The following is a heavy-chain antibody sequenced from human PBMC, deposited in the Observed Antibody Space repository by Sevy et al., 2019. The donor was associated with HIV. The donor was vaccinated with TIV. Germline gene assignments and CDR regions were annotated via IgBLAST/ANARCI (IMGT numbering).Heavy chain of an antibody. Sequence: SETLSLTCTVSGGSISSSSYYWGWIRQPPGKGLEWIGSINYSGSTYYNPSLKSRVTISVDTSKNQFSLKLSSVTAADTAVYYCARHLSGSYSIDYWGQGTLVTVSS. V-gene: IGHV4-39*01. J-gene: IGHJ4*02. CDR3: ARHLSGSYSIDY. CDR1: GGSISSSSYY. D-gene: IGHD1-26*01. CDR2: INYSGST.